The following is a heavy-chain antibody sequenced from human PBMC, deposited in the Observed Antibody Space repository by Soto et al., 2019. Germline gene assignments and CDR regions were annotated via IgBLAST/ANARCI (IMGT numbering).Heavy chain of an antibody. CDR3: ARDVGFAAAGSWFDP. V-gene: IGHV1-18*04. CDR1: GYTFTSYG. Sequence: GASGKVSCKASGYTFTSYGISWVRQAPGQGLEWMGWISAYNGNTNYAQKLQGRVTMTTDTSTSTAYMELRSLRSDDTAVYYCARDVGFAAAGSWFDPWGQGTLVTVSS. D-gene: IGHD6-13*01. CDR2: ISAYNGNT. J-gene: IGHJ5*02.